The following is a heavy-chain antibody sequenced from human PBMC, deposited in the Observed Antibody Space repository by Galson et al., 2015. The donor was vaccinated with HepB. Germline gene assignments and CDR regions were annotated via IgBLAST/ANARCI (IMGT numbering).Heavy chain of an antibody. CDR3: ARCPTSGAAAGGARCGDDGFDY. CDR1: GFTFSDYY. V-gene: IGHV3-11*06. J-gene: IGHJ4*02. Sequence: SLRLSCAASGFTFSDYYMSWIRQAPGKGLEWVSYISSSSSYTNYADSVKGRFTISRDNAKNSLCLQMNSLRAEDTAVYYCARCPTSGAAAGGARCGDDGFDYWGQGTLVTVSS. D-gene: IGHD6-13*01. CDR2: ISSSSSYT.